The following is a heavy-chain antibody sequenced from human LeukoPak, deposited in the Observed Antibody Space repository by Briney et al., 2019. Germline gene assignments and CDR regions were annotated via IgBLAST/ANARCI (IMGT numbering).Heavy chain of an antibody. D-gene: IGHD2-2*01. J-gene: IGHJ5*02. Sequence: SETLSLTCTVSGGSFTGYYWSWIRQAPNKGLEWIGHIYHSGSTDYTPSLKSRVTISLDTSKSQFSLNLTSVTAADTAIYFCARVRWEYQLLLRFDPWGQGTLVTVSS. CDR3: ARVRWEYQLLLRFDP. CDR2: IYHSGST. CDR1: GGSFTGYY. V-gene: IGHV4-59*01.